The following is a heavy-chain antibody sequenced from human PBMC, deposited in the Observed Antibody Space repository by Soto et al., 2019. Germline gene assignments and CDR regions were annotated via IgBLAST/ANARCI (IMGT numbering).Heavy chain of an antibody. CDR2: IYYSGST. CDR1: GGSISSSSYY. V-gene: IGHV4-39*01. CDR3: ARHGAEPQAGSTHFDY. Sequence: SETLSLTCTVSGGSISSSSYYWGWIRQPPGKGLEWIGSIYYSGSTYYNPSLKSRVTISVDTSKNQFSLKLSSVTAADTAVYYCARHGAEPQAGSTHFDYWYQGTLLTVSS. D-gene: IGHD3-10*01. J-gene: IGHJ4*02.